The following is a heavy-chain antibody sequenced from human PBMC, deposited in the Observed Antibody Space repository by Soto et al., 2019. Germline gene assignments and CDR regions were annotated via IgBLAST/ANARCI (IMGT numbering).Heavy chain of an antibody. J-gene: IGHJ3*02. Sequence: QVQLVQSGAEVKKPGASVKVSCKASGYTFTSYYMHWVRQAPGQGLEWMGIINPSGGSKSYAQKFQGRVTMTRDTSTSTVYMELSSLRSEDTAVYYCARDLSDPYSSGWYSDAFDIWGQGTMVTVSS. V-gene: IGHV1-46*01. CDR2: INPSGGSK. D-gene: IGHD6-19*01. CDR3: ARDLSDPYSSGWYSDAFDI. CDR1: GYTFTSYY.